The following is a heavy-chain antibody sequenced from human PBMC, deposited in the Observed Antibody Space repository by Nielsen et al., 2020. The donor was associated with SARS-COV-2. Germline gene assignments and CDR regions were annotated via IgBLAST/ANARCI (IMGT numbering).Heavy chain of an antibody. V-gene: IGHV3-33*01. Sequence: GGSLRLSCAASGFTFSSYGMHWVRQAPGKGLEWLGAIWYDGSNKYYADSVKGRFTIPRDNSKNTLNMQMNSLRAEDTAVYYCAREGAVDTAMAGFDYWGQGTLVTVSS. CDR1: GFTFSSYG. CDR3: AREGAVDTAMAGFDY. D-gene: IGHD5-18*01. J-gene: IGHJ4*02. CDR2: IWYDGSNK.